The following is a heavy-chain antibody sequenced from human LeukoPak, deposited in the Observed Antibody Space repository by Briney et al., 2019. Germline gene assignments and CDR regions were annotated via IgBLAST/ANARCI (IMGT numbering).Heavy chain of an antibody. D-gene: IGHD6-19*01. V-gene: IGHV3-21*01. CDR1: GFTFSSYS. J-gene: IGHJ4*02. CDR3: ASYSSGWSYYFDY. CDR2: ISSSSSYI. Sequence: RPGGSLRLSCAASGFTFSSYSMTWVRQAPGKGLEWVSSISSSSSYIYYADSVKGRFTISRDNAKNSLYLQMNSLRAEDTAVYYCASYSSGWSYYFDYWGQGTLVTVSS.